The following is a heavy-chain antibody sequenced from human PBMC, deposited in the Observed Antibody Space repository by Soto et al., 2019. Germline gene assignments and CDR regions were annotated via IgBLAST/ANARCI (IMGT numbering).Heavy chain of an antibody. V-gene: IGHV4-39*01. Sequence: PSETLSLTCLVSGDSLGSSPYYWGWIRQSPGKGLEWLGTVYHSGAPYSNPSLRSRATISLDTSKNQFSLKLTSVTAADTAVYYCARHVPGECHVTRCYPEDGISWFDPWGPGTLVTVSS. CDR2: VYHSGAP. D-gene: IGHD2-2*01. CDR1: GDSLGSSPYY. J-gene: IGHJ5*02. CDR3: ARHVPGECHVTRCYPEDGISWFDP.